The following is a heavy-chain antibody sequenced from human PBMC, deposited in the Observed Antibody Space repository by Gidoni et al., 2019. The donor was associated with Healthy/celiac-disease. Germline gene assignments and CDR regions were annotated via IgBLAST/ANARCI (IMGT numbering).Heavy chain of an antibody. J-gene: IGHJ3*02. CDR1: GSTFDDYA. CDR3: AKLCGGNSQTFDAFDI. V-gene: IGHV3-9*01. CDR2: ISWNSGSI. D-gene: IGHD2-21*02. Sequence: EVQLVESGGGLVQPGRSMRLSCAASGSTFDDYAMHWVRQAPGQGLEGVSGISWNSGSIGYADSVKGRFTISRDNAKNSLYLQMNSLRAEDTALYYCAKLCGGNSQTFDAFDIWGQGTMVTVSS.